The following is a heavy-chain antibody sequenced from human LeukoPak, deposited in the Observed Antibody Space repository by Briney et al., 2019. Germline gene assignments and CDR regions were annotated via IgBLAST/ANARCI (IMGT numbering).Heavy chain of an antibody. V-gene: IGHV3-9*01. CDR1: GFTFDDYA. CDR3: ARSENWNDVQAFDT. D-gene: IGHD1-1*01. CDR2: ISWNSGSI. J-gene: IGHJ3*02. Sequence: GGSLRLSCAASGFTFDDYAMHWVRQAPGKGLEWVSGISWNSGSIGYADSVKGRFTISRDNAKNSLYLQMNSLRAEDTALYYCARSENWNDVQAFDTWGQGTMVTVSS.